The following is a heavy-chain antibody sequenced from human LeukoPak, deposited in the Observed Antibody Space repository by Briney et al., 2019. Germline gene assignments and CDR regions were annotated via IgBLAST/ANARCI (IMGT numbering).Heavy chain of an antibody. Sequence: GGSLRLSCAASGFTFSSYSMNWVRQAPGKGLEWVSSISSSSSYIYYADSVKGRFTISRDNAKNSLYLQMNSLRAEDTAVYYCARVNWNYGYFDYWGQGTLVTVSS. CDR2: ISSSSSYI. J-gene: IGHJ4*02. D-gene: IGHD1-7*01. CDR3: ARVNWNYGYFDY. V-gene: IGHV3-21*01. CDR1: GFTFSSYS.